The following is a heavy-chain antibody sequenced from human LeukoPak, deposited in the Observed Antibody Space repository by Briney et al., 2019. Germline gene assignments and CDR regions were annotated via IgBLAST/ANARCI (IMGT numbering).Heavy chain of an antibody. Sequence: ASVKVSCKASGYTFTDYGFHWVRQAPGQGLEWMGWISTYNGNKNYVKHLQERVHMTTDASTSTDYMELRSLRSDDTAVSYGARVVGRRRGGAGDDYWGQGTLVTVSS. V-gene: IGHV1-18*01. D-gene: IGHD3-10*01. CDR3: ARVVGRRRGGAGDDY. CDR1: GYTFTDYG. CDR2: ISTYNGNK. J-gene: IGHJ4*02.